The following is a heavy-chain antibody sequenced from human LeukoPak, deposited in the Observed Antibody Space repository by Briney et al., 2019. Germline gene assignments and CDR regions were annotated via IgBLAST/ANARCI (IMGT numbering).Heavy chain of an antibody. CDR3: ARDRRTAYYYYGMDV. V-gene: IGHV3-21*01. CDR1: GFTFSSYS. D-gene: IGHD2-2*01. Sequence: PGGSLRLSCAASGFTFSSYSMNWVRQAPGKGLEWVSSISSSSSYIYYADSVKRRFTISRDNAKNSLYLQMNSLRAEDTAVYVCARDRRTAYYYYGMDVWGQGTTVTVS. CDR2: ISSSSSYI. J-gene: IGHJ6*02.